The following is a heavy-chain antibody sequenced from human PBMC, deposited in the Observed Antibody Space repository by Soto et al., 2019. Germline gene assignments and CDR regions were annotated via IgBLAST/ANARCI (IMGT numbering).Heavy chain of an antibody. D-gene: IGHD6-19*01. J-gene: IGHJ6*03. CDR1: GFTFSSYA. CDR2: ISGSGGST. Sequence: GGSLRLSCAASGFTFSSYAMSWVRQAPGKGLEWVSAISGSGGSTYYADSVKGRFTISRDNSKNTLYLQMNSLRAEDTAVYYCAKVPRPDSSGWYYYYMDVWGKGTTVTVSS. V-gene: IGHV3-23*01. CDR3: AKVPRPDSSGWYYYYMDV.